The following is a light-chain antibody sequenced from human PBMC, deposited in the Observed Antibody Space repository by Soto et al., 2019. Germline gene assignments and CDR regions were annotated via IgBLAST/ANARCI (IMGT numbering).Light chain of an antibody. CDR1: QSVSSSY. V-gene: IGKV3-20*01. CDR3: QQYGSSPGT. CDR2: GAS. J-gene: IGKJ1*01. Sequence: EIVLTQSPGTLSLSPGERATLSCRASQSVSSSYLAWYRQKPGQAPRLLIYGASSMATGIPDRFSGSGSGTDFTLTISRLEPEDFAVYYCQQYGSSPGTFGQGTKVEIK.